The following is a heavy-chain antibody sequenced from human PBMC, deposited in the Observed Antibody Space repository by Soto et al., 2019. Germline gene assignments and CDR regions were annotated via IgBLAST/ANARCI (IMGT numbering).Heavy chain of an antibody. V-gene: IGHV1-24*01. CDR2: FDPEDGET. D-gene: IGHD5-12*01. CDR3: ATGFYIGYDFMSFFDY. Sequence: ASVKVSCKVSGYTLTELSMHWVRQAPGKGFEWMGGFDPEDGETIYAQKFQGRVTMTEDTSTDTAYMEPSSLRSEDTAVYYCATGFYIGYDFMSFFDYWGQGPLVTVSS. CDR1: GYTLTELS. J-gene: IGHJ4*02.